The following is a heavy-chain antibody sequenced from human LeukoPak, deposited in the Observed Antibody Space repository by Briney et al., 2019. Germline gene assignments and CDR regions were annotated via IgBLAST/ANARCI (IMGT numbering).Heavy chain of an antibody. CDR3: ARDFCSSTSCYSYAFDI. J-gene: IGHJ3*02. V-gene: IGHV3-11*01. CDR1: GFTFSNHG. D-gene: IGHD2-2*02. Sequence: GGSLRLSCAASGFTFSNHGMSWVRQGPGKGLEWVPYISSSGSTIYYADSVKGRFTISRDNAKNSLYLQMNSLRAEDTAVYYCARDFCSSTSCYSYAFDIWGQGTMVTVSS. CDR2: ISSSGSTI.